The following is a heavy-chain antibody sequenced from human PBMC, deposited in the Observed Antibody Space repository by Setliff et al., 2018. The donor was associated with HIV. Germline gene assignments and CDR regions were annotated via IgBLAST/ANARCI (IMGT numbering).Heavy chain of an antibody. CDR1: GYTLTELS. V-gene: IGHV1-24*01. CDR2: FDPEDGET. J-gene: IGHJ4*02. D-gene: IGHD3-10*01. CDR3: AGRAYGSGSYFDY. Sequence: ASVKVSCKASGYTLTELSRHWVRQAPGKGLEWMGGFDPEDGETIYAQKFQGRVTMTEDTSTDTAYMELSSLRSEDTAVYYCAGRAYGSGSYFDYWGQGTLVTVSS.